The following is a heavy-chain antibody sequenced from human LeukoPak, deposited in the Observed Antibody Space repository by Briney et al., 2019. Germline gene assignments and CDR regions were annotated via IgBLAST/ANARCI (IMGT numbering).Heavy chain of an antibody. D-gene: IGHD2-15*01. V-gene: IGHV4-59*13. CDR2: IYYSGST. CDR3: ARDWGCSGGSCSYWDFDL. Sequence: SETLSLTCTVSGGSISSYYWSWIRQPPGKGLEWIGYIYYSGSTNYNPSLKSRVTISVDTSKNQFSLKLSSVTAADTAVYYWARDWGCSGGSCSYWDFDLWGRGTLVTVSS. CDR1: GGSISSYY. J-gene: IGHJ2*01.